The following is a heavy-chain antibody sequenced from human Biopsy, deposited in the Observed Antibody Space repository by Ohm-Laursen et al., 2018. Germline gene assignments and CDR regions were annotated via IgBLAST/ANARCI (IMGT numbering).Heavy chain of an antibody. CDR3: VKDRGAAGTDYYYGMDV. V-gene: IGHV3-30*18. Sequence: SLRLSCTASGFTLSSYSMNWVRQTPGKGLEWVAVISFDGSDQKYADSVKGRFTISRDNSKNTLYLQMNSLRAEDTAVFYCVKDRGAAGTDYYYGMDVWGQGTTVTVSS. J-gene: IGHJ6*02. CDR1: GFTLSSYS. CDR2: ISFDGSDQ. D-gene: IGHD6-13*01.